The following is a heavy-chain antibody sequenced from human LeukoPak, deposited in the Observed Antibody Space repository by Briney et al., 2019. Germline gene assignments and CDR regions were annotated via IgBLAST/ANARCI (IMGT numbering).Heavy chain of an antibody. CDR1: GGSIISSSYY. D-gene: IGHD3-3*01. J-gene: IGHJ4*02. Sequence: SESLSVTCTHSGGSIISSSYYWGWISQPPGKWLEWLGSIYYSGSTYYNPSLKSRVTISVDTSKNQFSLKLSSVTAADTAVYYCARGGRRSPTFDYWGQGTLVTVSS. V-gene: IGHV4-39*07. CDR2: IYYSGST. CDR3: ARGGRRSPTFDY.